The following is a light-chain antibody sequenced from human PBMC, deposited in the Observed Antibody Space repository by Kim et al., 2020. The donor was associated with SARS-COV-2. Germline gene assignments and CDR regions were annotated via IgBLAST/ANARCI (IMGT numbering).Light chain of an antibody. CDR1: QSVSSN. CDR2: GAS. CDR3: QQYNNWPPRAT. J-gene: IGKJ2*01. V-gene: IGKV3-15*01. Sequence: SPGESANLSCRASQSVSSNLAWYQQKPGQAPRLLIYGASTRATGIPARFSGSGSGTEFTLTISSLQSEDFAVYYCQQYNNWPPRATFGQGTKLEI.